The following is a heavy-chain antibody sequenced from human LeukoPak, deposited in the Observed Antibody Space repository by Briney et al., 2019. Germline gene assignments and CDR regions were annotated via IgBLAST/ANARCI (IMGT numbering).Heavy chain of an antibody. CDR3: ARATAMVRGGFFDY. D-gene: IGHD3-10*01. V-gene: IGHV3-53*01. Sequence: PGGSLRLSCAASGFTVSSNYMSWVRQAPGKGLEWVSVIYSGGSTYYADSVKGRFTISRDNSMNTLYLQMNSLRAEDTAVYYCARATAMVRGGFFDYWGQGTLVTVSS. J-gene: IGHJ4*02. CDR2: IYSGGST. CDR1: GFTVSSNY.